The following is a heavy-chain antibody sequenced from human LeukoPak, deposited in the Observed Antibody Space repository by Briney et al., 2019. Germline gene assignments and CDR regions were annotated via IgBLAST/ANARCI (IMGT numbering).Heavy chain of an antibody. CDR2: IYYSGST. CDR1: GGSISSGGYY. V-gene: IGHV4-31*03. Sequence: PSQTLSLTCTVSGGSISSGGYYWSWIRQHPGKGLEWIGYIYYSGSTYYNPSLKSRVTISVDTSKNQFSLKLSSVTAAVTAVYYCARDFKYSSSSPGGYGMDVWGQGTTVTVSS. CDR3: ARDFKYSSSSPGGYGMDV. J-gene: IGHJ6*02. D-gene: IGHD6-6*01.